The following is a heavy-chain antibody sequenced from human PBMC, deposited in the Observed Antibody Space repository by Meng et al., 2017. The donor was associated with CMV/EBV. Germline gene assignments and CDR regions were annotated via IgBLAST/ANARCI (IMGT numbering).Heavy chain of an antibody. D-gene: IGHD3-16*01. CDR2: ISSNGSTI. J-gene: IGHJ6*02. CDR1: GFTFSSYE. CDR3: AREGWGWLPGSGMDV. V-gene: IGHV3-48*03. Sequence: GESLKISCAASGFTFSSYEMNWVRKAPGKGLEWVSYISSNGSTIYYADSVKGRFTISRDNAKNSLYLQMNSLRAEDTAVYYCAREGWGWLPGSGMDVWGQGTTVTVSS.